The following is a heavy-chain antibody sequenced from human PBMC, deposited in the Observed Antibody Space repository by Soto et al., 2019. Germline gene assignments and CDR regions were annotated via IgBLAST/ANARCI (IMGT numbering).Heavy chain of an antibody. V-gene: IGHV3-30*18. CDR2: ISYDGSNK. J-gene: IGHJ4*02. CDR1: GFTFSSYG. CDR3: AKASTGPTRRLNSRVTLFSLDY. D-gene: IGHD3-10*01. Sequence: PGGSLRLSCAASGFTFSSYGMHWVRQAPGKGLEWVAVISYDGSNKYYADSVKGRFTISRDNSKNTLYLQMNSLRAEDTAVYYCAKASTGPTRRLNSRVTLFSLDYWGQGTLVTVSS.